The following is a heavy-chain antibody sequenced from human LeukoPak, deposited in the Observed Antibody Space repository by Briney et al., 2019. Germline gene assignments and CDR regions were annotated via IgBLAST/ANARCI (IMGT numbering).Heavy chain of an antibody. D-gene: IGHD2-21*01. V-gene: IGHV3-23*01. CDR2: ISVSGNT. J-gene: IGHJ4*02. CDR1: GFTLSSCA. Sequence: GGSLRLSCAASGFTLSSCAMSWVRPAPGKGLEWVSAISVSGNTYHADSVKGRFTISRDRSKNTLYLQMNRLRAEDAAVYYCAKAPVTTCSGAYCYPFDYWGQGTLVTVSS. CDR3: AKAPVTTCSGAYCYPFDY.